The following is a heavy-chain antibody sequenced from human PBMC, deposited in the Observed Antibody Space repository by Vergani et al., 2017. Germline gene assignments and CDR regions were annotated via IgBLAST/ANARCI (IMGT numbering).Heavy chain of an antibody. J-gene: IGHJ5*02. Sequence: QVQLVESGGGVVQPGRSLRLSCAASGFTFSSYAMHWVRQAPGKGLEWVAVISYDGSKKYYADSVKGRFTISRDNSKNTLYLQMNSLRAEDTAVYYCAREGHRQQLVRSGWFDPWGQGTLVTVSS. CDR2: ISYDGSKK. V-gene: IGHV3-30-3*01. CDR1: GFTFSSYA. CDR3: AREGHRQQLVRSGWFDP. D-gene: IGHD6-13*01.